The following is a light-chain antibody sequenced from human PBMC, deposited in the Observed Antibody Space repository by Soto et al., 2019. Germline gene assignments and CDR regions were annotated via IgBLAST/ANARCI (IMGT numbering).Light chain of an antibody. J-gene: IGKJ5*01. V-gene: IGKV3-20*01. Sequence: EIVLTQSPGTLSLSPGERATLSCRASQSVSSSYLAWYQQKPGQAPRLLIYGASSRATGIPDRFSGSGSGTDFALTISRLEPEDVGVYYCRQYGSSITLGQGTRLEIK. CDR1: QSVSSSY. CDR3: RQYGSSIT. CDR2: GAS.